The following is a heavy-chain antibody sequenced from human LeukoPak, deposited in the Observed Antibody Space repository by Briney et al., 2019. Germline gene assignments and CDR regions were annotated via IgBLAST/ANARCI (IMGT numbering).Heavy chain of an antibody. CDR3: ATKQSDY. D-gene: IGHD6-19*01. V-gene: IGHV3-23*01. CDR1: GFTFSIYA. J-gene: IGHJ4*02. Sequence: GEPLRLPCAASGFTFSIYAMSWVRQAPGKGQEWVSAISGSGGSTYYADSVKGRFTTSRDNSKNKLYLQMNSLRAEHTAVYYCATKQSDYWGQGTLVTVSS. CDR2: ISGSGGST.